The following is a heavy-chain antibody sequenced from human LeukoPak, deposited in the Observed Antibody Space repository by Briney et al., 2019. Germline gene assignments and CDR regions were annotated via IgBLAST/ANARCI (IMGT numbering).Heavy chain of an antibody. CDR3: ARESLEYSSSSDAFDI. J-gene: IGHJ3*02. Sequence: ASVKVSCKASGYTFTGYYMHWVRQAPGQGLEWMGWINPNSGGTNYQGRVTMTRDTSISTAYMELSRLRSDDTAVYYCARESLEYSSSSDAFDIWGQGTMVTVSS. CDR1: GYTFTGYY. D-gene: IGHD6-6*01. V-gene: IGHV1-2*02. CDR2: INPNSGGT.